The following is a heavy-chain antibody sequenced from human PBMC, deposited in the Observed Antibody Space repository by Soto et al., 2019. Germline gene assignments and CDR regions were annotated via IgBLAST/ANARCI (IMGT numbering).Heavy chain of an antibody. CDR1: GGSISSSNW. V-gene: IGHV4-4*02. Sequence: QVQLQESGPGLVKPSGTLSLTCAVSGGSISSSNWWSWVRQPPGKGLEWIGEISHSGNTNYNPSLESRVTMAVDKSRNQFSLKLSSVTAADTAVYYCARRWGEGRVDYWGQGTLVTVSS. D-gene: IGHD3-10*01. CDR3: ARRWGEGRVDY. CDR2: ISHSGNT. J-gene: IGHJ4*02.